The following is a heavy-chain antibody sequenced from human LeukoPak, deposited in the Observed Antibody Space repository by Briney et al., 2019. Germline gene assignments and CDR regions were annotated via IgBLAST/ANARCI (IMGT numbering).Heavy chain of an antibody. CDR3: ARLTGYCSESWFDP. D-gene: IGHD3-9*01. J-gene: IGHJ5*02. V-gene: IGHV4-59*12. CDR1: GGSISSYY. CDR2: IYYSGST. Sequence: SETLSLTCTVSGGSISSYYWSWIRQPPGKGLEWIGYIYYSGSTNYKSSPKSRVTISVDTPKSRFYLKVSSVNAADTAVYYCARLTGYCSESWFDPWGQGTLVTVSS.